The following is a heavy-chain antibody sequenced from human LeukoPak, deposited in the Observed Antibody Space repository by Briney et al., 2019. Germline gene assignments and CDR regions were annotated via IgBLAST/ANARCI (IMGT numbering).Heavy chain of an antibody. CDR1: GFTFSSYS. Sequence: KTGGSLRLSCAASGFTFSSYSMNWVRQAPGKGLEWVSSISSSSSYIYYADSVKGRFTISRDNAKNSLYLQMNSLRAEDTAVYYCARRAGTLYFDYWGQGTLVTVSS. J-gene: IGHJ4*02. D-gene: IGHD3-10*01. CDR2: ISSSSSYI. V-gene: IGHV3-21*01. CDR3: ARRAGTLYFDY.